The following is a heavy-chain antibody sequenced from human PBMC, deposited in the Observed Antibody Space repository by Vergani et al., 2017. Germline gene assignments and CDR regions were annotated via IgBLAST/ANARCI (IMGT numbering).Heavy chain of an antibody. Sequence: QVKLQESGPGLLKPSQTLSLTCAVSGDSISSGDHCWTWIRQRPGKGLEWIGYIFYSGTTYDNPSLRSRLTISVDTSQNQFSLKLRSVTAADTAVYYCARVDTQVPATSHFYYMDVWGQGTRVTVSS. CDR2: IFYSGTT. J-gene: IGHJ6*03. D-gene: IGHD6-25*01. CDR3: ARVDTQVPATSHFYYMDV. V-gene: IGHV4-31*11. CDR1: GDSISSGDHC.